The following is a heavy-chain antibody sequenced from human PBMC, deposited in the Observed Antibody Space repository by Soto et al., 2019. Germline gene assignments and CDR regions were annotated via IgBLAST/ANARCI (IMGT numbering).Heavy chain of an antibody. V-gene: IGHV1-46*01. CDR1: GYTFTSYY. Sequence: ASVKVSCKASGYTFTSYYMHWVRQAPGQGLEWMGIINPSGGSTSYAQKFQGRVTMTRDTSTSTVYMELSSLRSEDTAVYYCARDIYRDFCSGYYYYYGMDVWGQGTTVTVSS. D-gene: IGHD3-3*01. CDR2: INPSGGST. J-gene: IGHJ6*02. CDR3: ARDIYRDFCSGYYYYYGMDV.